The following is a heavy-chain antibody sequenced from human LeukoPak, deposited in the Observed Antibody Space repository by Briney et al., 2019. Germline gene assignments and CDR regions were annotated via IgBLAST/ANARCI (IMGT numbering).Heavy chain of an antibody. CDR1: GGSISSYY. Sequence: SETLSLTCTVSGGSISSYYWSWIRQPPGKGLEWIGYIYYSGSTNYNPSLKSRVTISVDTSKNQFSLKLSSVTAADTAVYYCARTVRYDFWSGYGHNWFDPWGQGTLVTVYS. D-gene: IGHD3-3*01. CDR2: IYYSGST. V-gene: IGHV4-59*01. CDR3: ARTVRYDFWSGYGHNWFDP. J-gene: IGHJ5*02.